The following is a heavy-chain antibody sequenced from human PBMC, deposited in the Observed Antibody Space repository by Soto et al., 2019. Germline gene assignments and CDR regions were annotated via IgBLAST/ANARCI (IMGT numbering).Heavy chain of an antibody. CDR3: ARWGAAGYGMDV. V-gene: IGHV3-33*01. CDR1: GFTFSSYG. CDR2: IWYDGSNK. Sequence: QVQLVESGGGVVQPGRSLRLSCAASGFTFSSYGMYWVRQAPGKGLEWVAVIWYDGSNKYYADSVKGRVTISRDNSKNTLYLQMNSLRAEDTAVYYCARWGAAGYGMDVWGQGTTVTVSS. D-gene: IGHD3-16*01. J-gene: IGHJ6*02.